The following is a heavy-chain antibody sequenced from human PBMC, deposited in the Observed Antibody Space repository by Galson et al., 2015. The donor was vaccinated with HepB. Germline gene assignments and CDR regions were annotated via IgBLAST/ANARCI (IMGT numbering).Heavy chain of an antibody. D-gene: IGHD3-10*01. CDR2: INPHSGDT. Sequence: SCKASGYTFTDYCIHWVRQAPGQGLEWMGRINPHSGDTDYAQRFQGRVIMTRDTSISIAYTAYMELSSLRFDDTAVYYCTRGGWFGESSPHTWFDPWGQGTLVTVSS. J-gene: IGHJ5*02. V-gene: IGHV1-2*06. CDR3: TRGGWFGESSPHTWFDP. CDR1: GYTFTDYC.